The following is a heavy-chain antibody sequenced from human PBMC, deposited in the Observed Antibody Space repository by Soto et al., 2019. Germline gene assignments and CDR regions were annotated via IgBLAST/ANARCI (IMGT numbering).Heavy chain of an antibody. CDR1: GGSIRGHYW. CDR3: AHQTISYTLDV. D-gene: IGHD1-1*01. J-gene: IGHJ6*02. V-gene: IGHV4-4*02. Sequence: QVQLQESGPGLVKPSGTLSLTCAVSGGSIRGHYWWSWVRQTLGKGLEWIGEIYHGGATYYNPSLKSRVTISTDESKNQLSLKLNSVTAADTAVYYCAHQTISYTLDVWGQGTTVTVSS. CDR2: IYHGGAT.